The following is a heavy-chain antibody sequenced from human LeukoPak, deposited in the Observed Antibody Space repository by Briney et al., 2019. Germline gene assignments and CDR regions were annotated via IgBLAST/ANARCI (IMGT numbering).Heavy chain of an antibody. CDR1: GGTFSSYA. CDR3: ARPKQAVVATPLYY. J-gene: IGHJ4*02. D-gene: IGHD5-12*01. Sequence: GSSVKVSCKASGGTFSSYAISWVRQAPGQGLEWMGRIIPILGIANYAQKFQGRVTITADKSTSTAYMELSSLRSEDTAVYYCARPKQAVVATPLYYWGQGTLVTVSS. CDR2: IIPILGIA. V-gene: IGHV1-69*04.